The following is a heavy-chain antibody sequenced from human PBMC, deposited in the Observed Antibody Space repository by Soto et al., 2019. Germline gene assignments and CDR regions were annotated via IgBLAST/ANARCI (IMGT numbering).Heavy chain of an antibody. D-gene: IGHD2-15*01. CDR2: ISFDGSDK. Sequence: QVPLVESGGGVVQPGRSLSLSCAASGFSFSNCGMHWVRQAPGKGLEWVAAISFDGSDKYYLESVKGRFTISRDNSKNTLFLQMNSLRVEDTAVYYCVKGSEVARQELDYWGQGTLVTVSS. CDR3: VKGSEVARQELDY. V-gene: IGHV3-30*18. CDR1: GFSFSNCG. J-gene: IGHJ4*02.